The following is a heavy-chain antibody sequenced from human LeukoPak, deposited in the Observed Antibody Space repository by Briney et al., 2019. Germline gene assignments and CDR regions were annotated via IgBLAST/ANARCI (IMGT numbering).Heavy chain of an antibody. Sequence: LAGGSLRLSCAASGFTFSSYGMHWVRQAPGKGLEWVAVISYDGSNKYYADSVEGRFTISRDNAKNTLYLQMNSLRAEDTAVYYCARNTRTSFDIWGQGTLVTVSS. J-gene: IGHJ4*02. CDR3: ARNTRTSFDI. CDR2: ISYDGSNK. D-gene: IGHD2-2*01. V-gene: IGHV3-30*03. CDR1: GFTFSSYG.